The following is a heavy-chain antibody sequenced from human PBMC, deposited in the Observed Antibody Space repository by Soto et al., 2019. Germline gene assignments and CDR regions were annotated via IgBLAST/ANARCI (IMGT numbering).Heavy chain of an antibody. V-gene: IGHV3-30*18. D-gene: IGHD6-19*01. Sequence: QVQLVESGGGVVQPGRSLRLSCAASGFTFSSYGMHWVRQAPGKGLEWVAVISYDGSNKYYADSVKGRFTISRDNSKNTLDLQMNSLGAEDRAVYYCAKDSRQWLVQRRYGMAVWGQGTTVTVSS. CDR3: AKDSRQWLVQRRYGMAV. CDR1: GFTFSSYG. J-gene: IGHJ6*02. CDR2: ISYDGSNK.